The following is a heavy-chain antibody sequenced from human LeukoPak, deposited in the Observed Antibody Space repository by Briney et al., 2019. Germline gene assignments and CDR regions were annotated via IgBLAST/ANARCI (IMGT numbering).Heavy chain of an antibody. Sequence: PSETLSLTCAVYGGSFIGYDWTWIRQPPGKGLEWIGEINHSGGTNYNPSLKSRVTISVDTSKNQFSLKLSSVTAADTAVYYCARVKREDYGDYVGFDYWGQGTLVTVSS. CDR2: INHSGGT. CDR1: GGSFIGYD. CDR3: ARVKREDYGDYVGFDY. D-gene: IGHD4-17*01. V-gene: IGHV4-34*09. J-gene: IGHJ4*02.